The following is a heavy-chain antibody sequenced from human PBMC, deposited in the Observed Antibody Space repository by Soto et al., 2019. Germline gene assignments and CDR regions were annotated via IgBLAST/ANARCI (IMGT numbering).Heavy chain of an antibody. D-gene: IGHD3-9*01. Sequence: SVKVSCKASGGTFSSYTISWVRQAPGQGLEWMGRIIPILGIANYAQKFQGRVTITADKSTSTAYMELSSLRSEDTAVYYCARAPYYDILTGSLNWFDPWGQGTLVTVSS. J-gene: IGHJ5*02. CDR3: ARAPYYDILTGSLNWFDP. CDR2: IIPILGIA. V-gene: IGHV1-69*02. CDR1: GGTFSSYT.